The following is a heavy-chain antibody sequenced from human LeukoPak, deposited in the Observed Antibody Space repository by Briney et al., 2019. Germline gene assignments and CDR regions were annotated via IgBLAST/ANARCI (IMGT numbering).Heavy chain of an antibody. V-gene: IGHV3-49*04. D-gene: IGHD4-17*01. CDR3: TGGDYRGGYYYYYMDV. CDR1: GFTFGDYA. Sequence: GRSLRLSCRASGFTFGDYAMSWVRQAPGKGLEWVGFIRSKLHAGTTEYAASVKGRFSISRDDSESIAYLQMNSLKTEDTAVYCCTGGDYRGGYYYYYMDVWGKGTTVAVSS. J-gene: IGHJ6*03. CDR2: IRSKLHAGTT.